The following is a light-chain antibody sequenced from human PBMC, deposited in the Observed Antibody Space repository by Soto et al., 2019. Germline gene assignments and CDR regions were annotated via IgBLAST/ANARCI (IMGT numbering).Light chain of an antibody. Sequence: DIQMTQSPSTLSASVGDRVTITCRASQSISSWLAWYQQKPGKAPNLLIYKASSLESGVPSRFSGSGSGTEFTLTISSLQPDDFATYYCQQYSDSSGAFGQGTKVDI. CDR1: QSISSW. J-gene: IGKJ1*01. V-gene: IGKV1-5*03. CDR3: QQYSDSSGA. CDR2: KAS.